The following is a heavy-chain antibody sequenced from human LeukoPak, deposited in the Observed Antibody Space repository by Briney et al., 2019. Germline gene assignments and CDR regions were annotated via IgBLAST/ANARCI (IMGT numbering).Heavy chain of an antibody. CDR2: ISGSGGST. Sequence: GGSLRLSCAASGFTFSSYAMSWVRQAPGKGLEWVSAISGSGGSTYYADSVKGRFTISRDNSKNTLYLQMNSLRAEDTAVYYCAKVPYYYDSSGDYYFDYWGQGTLVTVSS. V-gene: IGHV3-23*01. J-gene: IGHJ4*02. D-gene: IGHD3-22*01. CDR1: GFTFSSYA. CDR3: AKVPYYYDSSGDYYFDY.